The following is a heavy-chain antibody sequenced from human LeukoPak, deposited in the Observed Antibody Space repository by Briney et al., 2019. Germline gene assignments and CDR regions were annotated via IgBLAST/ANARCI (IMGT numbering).Heavy chain of an antibody. J-gene: IGHJ5*02. V-gene: IGHV1-18*01. CDR1: GYTFTSYG. CDR3: ARDPALRYFDWLEGWRGGPVWFDP. D-gene: IGHD3-9*01. Sequence: ASVKVSCKASGYTFTSYGISWVRQAPGQGLEWMGWISAYNGNTNYAQKLQGRVTMTTDTSTSTAYMELRSLRSDDTAVYYCARDPALRYFDWLEGWRGGPVWFDPWGQGTLVTVSS. CDR2: ISAYNGNT.